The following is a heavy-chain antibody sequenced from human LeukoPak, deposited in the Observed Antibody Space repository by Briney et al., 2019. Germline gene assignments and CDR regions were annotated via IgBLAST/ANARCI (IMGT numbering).Heavy chain of an antibody. CDR3: ARDRERVSDY. V-gene: IGHV3-21*01. CDR2: ISSSSSYI. J-gene: IGHJ4*02. Sequence: GGSLRLSCAASGVTFSSYSMNWVRQAPGKGLEWVSSISSSSSYIYCADSVKGRFTISRDNAKNSLYLQMNSLRAEDTAVYYCARDRERVSDYWGQGTLVTVSS. CDR1: GVTFSSYS.